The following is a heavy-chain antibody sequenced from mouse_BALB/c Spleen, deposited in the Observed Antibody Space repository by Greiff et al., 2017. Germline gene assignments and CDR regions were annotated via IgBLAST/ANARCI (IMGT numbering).Heavy chain of an antibody. J-gene: IGHJ2*01. D-gene: IGHD3-3*01. CDR1: GFTFTDYY. CDR3: ARDIGPHFDY. Sequence: EVKLMESGGGLVQPGGSLRLSCATSGFTFTDYYMSWVRQPPGKALEWLGFIRNKANGYTTEYSASVKGRFTISRDNSQSILYLQMNTLRAEDSATYYCARDIGPHFDYWGQGTTLTVSS. V-gene: IGHV7-3*02. CDR2: IRNKANGYTT.